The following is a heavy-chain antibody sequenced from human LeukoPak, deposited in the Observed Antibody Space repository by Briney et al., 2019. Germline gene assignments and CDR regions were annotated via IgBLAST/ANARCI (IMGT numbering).Heavy chain of an antibody. CDR3: ARDDQGVNYDILTGYYRAAFGFDY. V-gene: IGHV4-61*02. CDR2: IYTSGST. D-gene: IGHD3-9*01. J-gene: IGHJ4*02. Sequence: SETLSLTCTVSGGSISSGSYYWSWIRQPAGRGLEWIGRIYTSGSTNYNPSLKSRVTISVDTAKNQFSPKLSSVTAADTAVYYCARDDQGVNYDILTGYYRAAFGFDYWGQGTLVTVSS. CDR1: GGSISSGSYY.